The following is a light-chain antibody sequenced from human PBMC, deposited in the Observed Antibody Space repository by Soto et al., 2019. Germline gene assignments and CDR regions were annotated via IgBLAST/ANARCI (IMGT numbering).Light chain of an antibody. J-gene: IGKJ3*01. V-gene: IGKV3-11*01. CDR3: QQRSNWLFT. CDR1: QSVSSY. Sequence: EIVLTQSPATLSLSPGERVTLSCRASQSVSSYLAWYQQKPGQAPRLLIYDASNRATGIPARFSGSGSGTDLTLTISSLEPEDFAVYYCQQRSNWLFTFGPGTKVDIK. CDR2: DAS.